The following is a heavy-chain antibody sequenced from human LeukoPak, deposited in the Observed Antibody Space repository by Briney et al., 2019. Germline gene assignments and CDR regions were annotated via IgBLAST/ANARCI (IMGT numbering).Heavy chain of an antibody. CDR1: GFTLRNYA. Sequence: PGGSLRLSCAASGFTLRNYAMSWVRQAPGKGLEWVSAISGSAVITYYADSVKGRFTISRDNSKNTLYLQMNSLRAEDTAVYYCVRSRSGWYNFDYWGQGTLVTVSS. J-gene: IGHJ4*02. V-gene: IGHV3-23*01. CDR2: ISGSAVIT. D-gene: IGHD6-19*01. CDR3: VRSRSGWYNFDY.